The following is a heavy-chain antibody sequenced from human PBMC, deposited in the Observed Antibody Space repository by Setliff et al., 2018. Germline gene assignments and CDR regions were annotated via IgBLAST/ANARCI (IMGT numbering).Heavy chain of an antibody. CDR3: ARLSWNGLRYYGLDV. Sequence: KPSETLSLTCTVSGVSFGSGTYYWSWIRQPPGKGLESIGYIQKSGSTNYNPSLMSRVSISVDTSKNQFSLKLRSVTAADTAVYYCARLSWNGLRYYGLDVWGQGTTVTVSS. J-gene: IGHJ6*02. CDR1: GVSFGSGTYY. CDR2: IQKSGST. D-gene: IGHD3-3*01. V-gene: IGHV4-61*01.